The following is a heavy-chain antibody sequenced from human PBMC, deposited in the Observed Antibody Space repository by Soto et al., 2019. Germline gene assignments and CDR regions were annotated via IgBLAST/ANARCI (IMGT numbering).Heavy chain of an antibody. CDR1: GITFRNNW. V-gene: IGHV3-7*01. CDR3: ALRFSGGSGY. D-gene: IGHD1-26*01. J-gene: IGHJ4*02. CDR2: IKEDGSEK. Sequence: EVQLVESGGGLVQPGGSLRLSCAGSGITFRNNWMTWVRQAPGKGLEWVANIKEDGSEKYYVDSVKGRFTISRDDAKNLVYLEMNSLRADDTAVYYCALRFSGGSGYWGQGTLVTVSS.